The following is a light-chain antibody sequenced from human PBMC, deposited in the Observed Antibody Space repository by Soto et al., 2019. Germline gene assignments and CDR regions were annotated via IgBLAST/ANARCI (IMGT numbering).Light chain of an antibody. V-gene: IGLV2-14*01. CDR2: EVS. Sequence: QSALTQPASGSGSPGQSITISCTGTSSDVGGYNYVSWYQQHPGKAPKLMIYEVSNRPSGVSNRFSGSKSGNTASLTISGLQAEDESDYYCSSYTSSSTVVFGGGTKLTLL. J-gene: IGLJ2*01. CDR1: SSDVGGYNY. CDR3: SSYTSSSTVV.